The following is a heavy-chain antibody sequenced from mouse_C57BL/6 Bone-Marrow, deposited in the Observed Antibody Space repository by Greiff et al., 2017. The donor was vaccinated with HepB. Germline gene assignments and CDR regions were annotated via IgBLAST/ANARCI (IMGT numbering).Heavy chain of an antibody. Sequence: VQLQQSGPELVKPGASVKIPCKASGYTFTDYNMDWVKQSHGKSLEWIGDSNPNNGGTIYNQKFKGKATLTVDKSSSTAYMELRSLTSEDTAVYYCARYDGYPYWYFDVWGTGTTVTVSS. CDR2: SNPNNGGT. V-gene: IGHV1-18*01. D-gene: IGHD2-3*01. J-gene: IGHJ1*03. CDR3: ARYDGYPYWYFDV. CDR1: GYTFTDYN.